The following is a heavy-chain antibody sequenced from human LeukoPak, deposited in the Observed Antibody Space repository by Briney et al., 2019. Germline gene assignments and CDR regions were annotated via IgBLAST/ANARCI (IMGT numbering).Heavy chain of an antibody. J-gene: IGHJ4*02. CDR3: AKDPYYYDGSGYYGYFDY. V-gene: IGHV1-46*01. CDR2: INPSGGST. D-gene: IGHD3-22*01. CDR1: GYTFTSYY. Sequence: ASVKVSCKASGYTFTSYYMHWVRQAPGQGLEWMGIINPSGGSTSYAQKFQGRVTMTRDMSTSTVYMELSSLRSEDTAVYYCAKDPYYYDGSGYYGYFDYWGQGTLVTVSS.